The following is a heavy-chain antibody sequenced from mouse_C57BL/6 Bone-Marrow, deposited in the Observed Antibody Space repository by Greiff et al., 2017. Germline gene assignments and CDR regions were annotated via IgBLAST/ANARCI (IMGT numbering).Heavy chain of an antibody. V-gene: IGHV1-81*01. CDR2: IYPRSGNT. Sequence: QVQLKQSGAELVRPGASVKLSCKASGYTFTSYGISWVKQRTGQGLEWIGEIYPRSGNTYYNEKFKGKATLTADKSSSTSYMELRSLTSEDSAVYFCARAKDYYNILDYWGQGTTLTVSS. CDR1: GYTFTSYG. CDR3: ARAKDYYNILDY. J-gene: IGHJ2*01. D-gene: IGHD1-3*01.